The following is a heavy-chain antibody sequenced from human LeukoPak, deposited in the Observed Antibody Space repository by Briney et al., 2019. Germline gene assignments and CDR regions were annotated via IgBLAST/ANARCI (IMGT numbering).Heavy chain of an antibody. CDR3: ARDIRPADYYDSSGYWDY. CDR1: GFSFSNYA. Sequence: GGSLRLSCAASGFSFSNYAMSWIRQTPGMGLQWVSGISGGGDGTYYPDSVKGRFFISRDNAKNSLYLQMNSLRDEDTAVYYCARDIRPADYYDSSGYWDYWGQGTLVTVSS. D-gene: IGHD3-22*01. CDR2: ISGGGDGT. V-gene: IGHV3-23*01. J-gene: IGHJ4*02.